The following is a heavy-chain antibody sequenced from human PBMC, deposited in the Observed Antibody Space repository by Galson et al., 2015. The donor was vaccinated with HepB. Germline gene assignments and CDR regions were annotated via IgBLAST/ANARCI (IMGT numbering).Heavy chain of an antibody. CDR1: GFTFDDYA. V-gene: IGHV3-9*03. D-gene: IGHD4/OR15-4a*01. CDR2: ITWNSVSI. J-gene: IGHJ2*01. Sequence: SLRLSCAASGFTFDDYAMHWVRQAPGKGLEWVSSITWNSVSIAYADSVKGRFTISRDNAKNSLYLQMNSLRAEGMALYYCAKGADLGAQWYFDLWGRGTRVTVSS. CDR3: AKGADLGAQWYFDL.